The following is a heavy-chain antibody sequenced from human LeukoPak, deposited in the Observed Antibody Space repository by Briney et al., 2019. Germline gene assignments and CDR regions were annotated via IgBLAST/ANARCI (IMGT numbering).Heavy chain of an antibody. CDR1: GGSISSYD. D-gene: IGHD2-15*01. V-gene: IGHV4-59*01. Sequence: SESLSLTCAVTGGSISSYDWSWIRQPPWKGLEWIGYIYYSGSTNYNPSLKSRVTISVDTSKNQFSLKLSSVTAADTAVYYCARDFPGSMDVWGQGTTVTVSS. CDR2: IYYSGST. CDR3: ARDFPGSMDV. J-gene: IGHJ6*02.